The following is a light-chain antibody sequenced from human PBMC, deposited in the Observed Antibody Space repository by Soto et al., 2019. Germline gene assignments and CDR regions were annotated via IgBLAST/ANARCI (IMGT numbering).Light chain of an antibody. J-gene: IGKJ3*01. CDR3: QQRTNWPRSFT. Sequence: EIVLTQSPATLSLSPGERATLSCRASQSVSSYLAWYHQKPGQAPRLLIYDTSKRATGIPARFSGSGSGTDFTLTISSLEPEDFAVYYCQQRTNWPRSFTFGPGTKVDIK. CDR1: QSVSSY. CDR2: DTS. V-gene: IGKV3-11*01.